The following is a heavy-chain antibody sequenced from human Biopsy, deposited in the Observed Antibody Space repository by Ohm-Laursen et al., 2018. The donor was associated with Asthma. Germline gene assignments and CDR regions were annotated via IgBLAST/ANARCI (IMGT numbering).Heavy chain of an antibody. V-gene: IGHV3-23*01. Sequence: GSLRLSCAASGFAFNNSSMTWVRQAPGKGLEWVSSISASGVRTFYADSVKGRFTVSRDSSRNTLYLQLSTLRVEDTAVYFCAKITTDRQKANNWFDPWGRGTLVTVSS. D-gene: IGHD3-22*01. J-gene: IGHJ5*02. CDR3: AKITTDRQKANNWFDP. CDR1: GFAFNNSS. CDR2: ISASGVRT.